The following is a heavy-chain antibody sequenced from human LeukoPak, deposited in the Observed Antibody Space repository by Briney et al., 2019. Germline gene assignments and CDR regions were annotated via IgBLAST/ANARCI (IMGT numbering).Heavy chain of an antibody. Sequence: GESLKISCKGSGYSFTSYWIGWVRQMPGKGLEWMGIIYPGDSDTRYSPSFQGQVTISADKSISTAYLQWSSLKASDTAMFYCARIIGYCSGGSCFPDYWGQGTLVTVSS. D-gene: IGHD2-15*01. V-gene: IGHV5-51*01. CDR3: ARIIGYCSGGSCFPDY. J-gene: IGHJ4*02. CDR1: GYSFTSYW. CDR2: IYPGDSDT.